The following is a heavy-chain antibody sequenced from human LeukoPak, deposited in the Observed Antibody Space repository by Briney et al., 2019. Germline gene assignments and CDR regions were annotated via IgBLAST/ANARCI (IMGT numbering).Heavy chain of an antibody. CDR3: ARGLSSSAGDWYFDL. D-gene: IGHD6-6*01. Sequence: ASVKVSCKASGGTFSSYAISWVRQAPGQGLEWMGRIIPILGIANYAQKFQGRVTITADKSTSTAYMELSSLRSEDTAVYYCARGLSSSAGDWYFDLWGRGTLVTVSS. J-gene: IGHJ2*01. CDR2: IIPILGIA. CDR1: GGTFSSYA. V-gene: IGHV1-69*04.